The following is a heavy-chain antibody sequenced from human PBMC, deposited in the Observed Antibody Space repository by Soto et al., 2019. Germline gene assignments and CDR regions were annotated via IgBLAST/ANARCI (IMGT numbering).Heavy chain of an antibody. J-gene: IGHJ5*02. CDR2: IYYSGST. Sequence: PSENLSLTCTVSGGSISSGDYYWSWIRQPPGKGLEWIGCIYYSGSTYYNPSLKSRLTISVDTSKNQFSLTLSSVTAADTAVYYCARDRMGRGVNPFNWFDPWGQGTLVTVSS. CDR1: GGSISSGDYY. CDR3: ARDRMGRGVNPFNWFDP. D-gene: IGHD3-10*01. V-gene: IGHV4-30-4*01.